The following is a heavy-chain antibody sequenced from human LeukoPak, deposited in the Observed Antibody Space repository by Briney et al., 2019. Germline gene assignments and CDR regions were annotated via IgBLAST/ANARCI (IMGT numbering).Heavy chain of an antibody. D-gene: IGHD3-22*01. CDR1: GFTFDDYA. Sequence: PGGSLRLSCAASGFTFDDYAMHWVRQAPGKGLEWVSGISWNSGSIGYADSVKGRFTISRDNAKNSLYLQMNSLRDEDTALYYCAKALVWDYDSSGYPNHAGGWYFDLWGRGTLVTVSS. V-gene: IGHV3-9*01. CDR2: ISWNSGSI. CDR3: AKALVWDYDSSGYPNHAGGWYFDL. J-gene: IGHJ2*01.